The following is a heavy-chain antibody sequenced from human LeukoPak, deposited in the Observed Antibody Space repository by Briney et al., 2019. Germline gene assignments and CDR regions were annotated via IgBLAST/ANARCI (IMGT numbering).Heavy chain of an antibody. D-gene: IGHD5-18*01. Sequence: SETLSLTCTVSGGSIGTYYWSWIRQAPGKGLEWIGYPHYSGTTNYNPSLKSRVTMSVDTSKNQFSLKLSSVTAADTAVYYCASIVPNTEMVTSFDNWGQGTLVTVSS. CDR1: GGSIGTYY. CDR3: ASIVPNTEMVTSFDN. CDR2: PHYSGTT. V-gene: IGHV4-59*01. J-gene: IGHJ4*02.